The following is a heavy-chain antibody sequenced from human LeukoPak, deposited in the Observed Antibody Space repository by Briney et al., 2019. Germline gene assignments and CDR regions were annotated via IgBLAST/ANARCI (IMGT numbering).Heavy chain of an antibody. CDR1: GGSISSSSYY. Sequence: SETLSLTCTVSGGSISSSSYYWGWIRQPPGKGLEWIGSIYYSGSTYYNPSLKSRVTISVDTSKNQFSLKLSSVTAADTAVYYCARGVYYYDSSGYRTGAYYIDVWGKGTTVTISS. CDR2: IYYSGST. V-gene: IGHV4-39*07. J-gene: IGHJ6*03. CDR3: ARGVYYYDSSGYRTGAYYIDV. D-gene: IGHD3-22*01.